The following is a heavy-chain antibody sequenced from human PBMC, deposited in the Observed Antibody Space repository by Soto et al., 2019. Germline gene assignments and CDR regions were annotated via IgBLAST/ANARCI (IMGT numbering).Heavy chain of an antibody. CDR2: ISAYNGNT. CDR1: GYTFNSYG. CDR3: ARSGGYDADY. J-gene: IGHJ4*02. Sequence: QVQLVQSGAEVKKPAASVKVSCKASGYTFNSYGISWVRQAPGQGLEWMGWISAYNGNTNYAKKLKGRVTMNTDTSTSTDYMELRSLRFDDTAVYYCARSGGYDADYWGQGTLDTVSS. D-gene: IGHD5-12*01. V-gene: IGHV1-18*01.